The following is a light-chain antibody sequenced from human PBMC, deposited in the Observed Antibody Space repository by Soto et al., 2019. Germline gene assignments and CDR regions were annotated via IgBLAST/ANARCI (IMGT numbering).Light chain of an antibody. V-gene: IGKV1-12*01. CDR3: QQTNSFPLT. CDR2: AAS. CDR1: QGISSW. J-gene: IGKJ4*01. Sequence: DIQMTQSPSSVSASVGDRVTITCRASQGISSWLAGYQQKPGKATKLMIYAASSLQSGVPSRFRGSGSGTELALDISSLQREDFATYYCQQTNSFPLTFGGGTKMEIK.